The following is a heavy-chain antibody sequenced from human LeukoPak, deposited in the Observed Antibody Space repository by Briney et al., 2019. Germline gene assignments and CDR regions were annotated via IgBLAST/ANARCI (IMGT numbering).Heavy chain of an antibody. CDR2: INPNSGGT. D-gene: IGHD3-22*01. Sequence: ASVKVSCKASGYTFTSYGISWVRQAPGQGLEWMGWINPNSGGTNYAQKFQGRVTMTRDTSISTAYMELSRLRSDDTAVYYCARDWYYYDSSGQLDYWGQGTLVTVSS. CDR3: ARDWYYYDSSGQLDY. V-gene: IGHV1-2*02. CDR1: GYTFTSYG. J-gene: IGHJ4*02.